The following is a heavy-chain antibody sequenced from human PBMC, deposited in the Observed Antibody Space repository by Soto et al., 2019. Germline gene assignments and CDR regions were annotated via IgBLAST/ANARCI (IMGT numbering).Heavy chain of an antibody. J-gene: IGHJ4*02. Sequence: EVQLVESGGGLVKPGGSLRLSCAASGFTFSSYSMNWVRQAPGKGLEWVSSISSSSSYIYYADSVKGRFTISRDNAKNSLYLQMNSLRAEDTAVYYCARDTSGKVVLRYFDYWGQGTLVTVS. V-gene: IGHV3-21*01. CDR1: GFTFSSYS. D-gene: IGHD2-15*01. CDR2: ISSSSSYI. CDR3: ARDTSGKVVLRYFDY.